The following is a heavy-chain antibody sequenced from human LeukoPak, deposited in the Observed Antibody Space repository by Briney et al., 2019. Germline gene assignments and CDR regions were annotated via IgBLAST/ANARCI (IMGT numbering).Heavy chain of an antibody. J-gene: IGHJ4*02. Sequence: GESLKISCKGSGYSFTSYWIGWVRQMPGKGLEWMGRIDPSDSYTNYSPSFQGHVTISADKSISTAYLQWSSLKASDTAMYYCARQAVATIKEDYWGQGTLVTVSS. CDR2: IDPSDSYT. D-gene: IGHD5-12*01. CDR3: ARQAVATIKEDY. V-gene: IGHV5-10-1*01. CDR1: GYSFTSYW.